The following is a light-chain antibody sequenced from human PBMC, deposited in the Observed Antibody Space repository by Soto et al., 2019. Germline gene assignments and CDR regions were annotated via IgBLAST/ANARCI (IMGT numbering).Light chain of an antibody. Sequence: QSALTQPASVSGSPGQTITISSTGTSSDVGLYNLVSWYQHLPGKAPKLIIYEVNERPSGISDRFSGSKSGNTASLTISGLQDEDEADYYCCSYVGSSILMFGGGTKVTVL. J-gene: IGLJ3*02. CDR2: EVN. V-gene: IGLV2-23*02. CDR3: CSYVGSSILM. CDR1: SSDVGLYNL.